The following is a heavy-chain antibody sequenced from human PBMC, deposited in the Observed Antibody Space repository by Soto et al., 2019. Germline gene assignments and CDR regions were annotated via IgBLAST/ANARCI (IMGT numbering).Heavy chain of an antibody. CDR3: ARRYCNGGYCYFDY. CDR1: GFTLSSYA. Sequence: QVQLVESGGGVVQPGRSLRLSCAASGFTLSSYAMHWVRQAPGKGLGWVAVISYDGSDKYYADSVKGRFTISRDNSKNTLFLQMNTLRPEDTAVYYCARRYCNGGYCYFDYWGQGTLVTVSS. CDR2: ISYDGSDK. J-gene: IGHJ4*02. V-gene: IGHV3-30-3*01. D-gene: IGHD2-15*01.